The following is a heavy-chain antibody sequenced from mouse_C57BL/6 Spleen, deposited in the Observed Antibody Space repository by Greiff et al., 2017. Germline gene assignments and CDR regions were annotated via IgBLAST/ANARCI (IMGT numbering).Heavy chain of an antibody. V-gene: IGHV14-3*01. CDR2: IDPANGNT. D-gene: IGHD1-1*02. CDR1: GFNIKSTY. J-gene: IGHJ4*01. CDR3: AGGGSFMDY. Sequence: EVQLQQSVAELVRPGASVKLSCTASGFNIKSTYMHWVKQRPEQGLEWIGRIDPANGNTKYAPKFQGKATITADTSSNTAYLQLSSLTSEDTAIYYCAGGGSFMDYWGQGTSVTVSS.